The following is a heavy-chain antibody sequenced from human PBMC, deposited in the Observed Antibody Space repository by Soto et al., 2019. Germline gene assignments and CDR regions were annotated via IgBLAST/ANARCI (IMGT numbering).Heavy chain of an antibody. CDR3: ARPSGDYCDYGLSLAY. D-gene: IGHD4-17*01. Sequence: QVQLVQPGAEVKKPGASVKVSCKASGYVFTGYGITWVRQAPGQGVEWMAWISAYNGNTKYAQTFQGRVTMTPDASTSTAYVSMSSLRSDETAVYYCARPSGDYCDYGLSLAYWGQGTLVTVSS. CDR2: ISAYNGNT. V-gene: IGHV1-18*01. CDR1: GYVFTGYG. J-gene: IGHJ4*02.